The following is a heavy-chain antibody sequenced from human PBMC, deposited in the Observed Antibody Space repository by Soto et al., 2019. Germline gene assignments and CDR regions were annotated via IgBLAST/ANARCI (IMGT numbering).Heavy chain of an antibody. J-gene: IGHJ6*02. D-gene: IGHD4-17*01. CDR3: ARDADYGGSRGGMDV. CDR1: GGSLNNADYF. V-gene: IGHV4-31*03. CDR2: IYYSGST. Sequence: QVHLEESGPGLVKPSETLSLICSVSGGSLNNADYFWSWIRHHPENGLEWIGYIYYSGSTRYNPSFKTRATLSIDTSKNQFSLRLNSVTVAGTAVYFCARDADYGGSRGGMDVWGRGTTVTVSS.